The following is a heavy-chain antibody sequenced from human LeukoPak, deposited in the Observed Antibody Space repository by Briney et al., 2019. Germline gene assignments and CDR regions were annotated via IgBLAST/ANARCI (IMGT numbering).Heavy chain of an antibody. V-gene: IGHV4-4*09. J-gene: IGHJ4*02. D-gene: IGHD3-22*01. CDR2: RSGST. Sequence: SETLSLTCTVSGGSVSSYYWTWIRQPPGKGLEWIGYRSGSTNYNPSLKSRVTISVDTSKNQFSLRLSSVTAADTAVYYCARLDTSGCIDYWGQGTLVTVSP. CDR1: GGSVSSYY. CDR3: ARLDTSGCIDY.